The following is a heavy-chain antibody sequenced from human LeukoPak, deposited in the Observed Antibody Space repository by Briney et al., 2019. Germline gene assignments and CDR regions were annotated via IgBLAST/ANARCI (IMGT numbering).Heavy chain of an antibody. CDR1: GFTFSSYS. Sequence: GGSLRLSCAASGFTFSSYSMNWVRQAPGKGLEWVSYISSSSSTIYYADSVKGRFTISRDNAKNSLYLQMNSLRAEDTAVYYCAKDRGSPDAFDIWGQGTMVTVSS. V-gene: IGHV3-48*01. CDR2: ISSSSSTI. J-gene: IGHJ3*02. CDR3: AKDRGSPDAFDI. D-gene: IGHD1-26*01.